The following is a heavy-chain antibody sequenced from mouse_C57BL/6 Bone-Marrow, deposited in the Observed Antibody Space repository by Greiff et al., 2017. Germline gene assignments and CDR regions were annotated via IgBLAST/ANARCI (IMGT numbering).Heavy chain of an antibody. V-gene: IGHV2-5*01. J-gene: IGHJ4*01. CDR1: GFSLTSYG. CDR3: AKNAGEYDWAMDY. Sequence: VQLQQSGPGLVQPSQSLSITCTVSGFSLTSYGVHWVRQSPGKGLEWLGVIWRGGSTDYNAAFMSRLSITKDNSKSQVFFKMNSLQADDTAIYYCAKNAGEYDWAMDYWGQGTSVTVSS. D-gene: IGHD2-12*01. CDR2: IWRGGST.